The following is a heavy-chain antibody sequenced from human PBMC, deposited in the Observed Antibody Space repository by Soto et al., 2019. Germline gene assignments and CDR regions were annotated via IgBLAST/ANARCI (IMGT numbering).Heavy chain of an antibody. CDR3: ARLDEANAGGPGY. CDR1: GYGFANYG. D-gene: IGHD3-10*01. CDR2: IDPSDSYT. J-gene: IGHJ4*02. V-gene: IGHV5-10-1*01. Sequence: GDSLKISFKGSGYGFANYGISCMRHMPGKGLEWMGKIDPSDSYTNYSPSFQGHVTFSADKSISTAYLQWSSLKASDTAIFYCARLDEANAGGPGYWGQGTMVTVSS.